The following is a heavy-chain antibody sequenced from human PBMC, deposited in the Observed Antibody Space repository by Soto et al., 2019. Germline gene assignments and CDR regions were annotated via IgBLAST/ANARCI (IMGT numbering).Heavy chain of an antibody. D-gene: IGHD5-18*01. CDR3: ARDHPHSYGIYYFDY. CDR2: IYYSGTS. V-gene: IGHV4-39*07. CDR1: GGSISDDTYY. J-gene: IGHJ4*02. Sequence: SETLSLTCTVSGGSISDDTYYWGWIRQPPGKGLEWIGSIYYSGTSNYNPSLKSRVTISADTSKNQVSLKLTSVTAADTAVYYCARDHPHSYGIYYFDYWGQGTLVTVSS.